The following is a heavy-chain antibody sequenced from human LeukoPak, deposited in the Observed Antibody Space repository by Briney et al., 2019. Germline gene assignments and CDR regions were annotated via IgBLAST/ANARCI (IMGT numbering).Heavy chain of an antibody. CDR3: ARQGAGGRAFDI. D-gene: IGHD1-26*01. V-gene: IGHV4-39*01. CDR2: IYYSGNT. CDR1: SGSISSSSYY. Sequence: SETLSLTCTVSSGSISSSSYYWGWIRQPPGRGLEWIGSIYYSGNTYYNPSLQSRVTISVDTSKNQFSLKLSSVTAADTAVYNCARQGAGGRAFDIWGQGTMVTVSS. J-gene: IGHJ3*02.